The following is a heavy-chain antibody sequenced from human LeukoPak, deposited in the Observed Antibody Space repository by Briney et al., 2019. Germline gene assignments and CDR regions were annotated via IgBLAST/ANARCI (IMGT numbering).Heavy chain of an antibody. V-gene: IGHV3-15*04. Sequence: PGGSLRLSCAASGFTFRNAWMTWVRQAPGEGLEWVGRIERTADGGTTDYAAPVRGRFSMSGDDSKNTLYLHLNSLKTEDTAVYYCTTGVYYYYAMDVWGQGTTVTVSS. J-gene: IGHJ6*02. CDR3: TTGVYYYYAMDV. CDR2: IERTADGGTT. CDR1: GFTFRNAW.